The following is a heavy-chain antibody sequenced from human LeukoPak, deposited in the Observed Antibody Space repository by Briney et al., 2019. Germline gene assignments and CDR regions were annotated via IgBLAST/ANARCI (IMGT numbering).Heavy chain of an antibody. Sequence: SETLSLTCALYGGSFSGFYWSWIRQTPGKGLEWIGEIKNSGSTTYNPSLKSRVTISIDPSKNQFSLRLGSMTAADIAVFYCARWGSGAFDIWGQGTMVTVSS. D-gene: IGHD7-27*01. CDR1: GGSFSGFY. CDR3: ARWGSGAFDI. CDR2: IKNSGST. J-gene: IGHJ3*02. V-gene: IGHV4-34*01.